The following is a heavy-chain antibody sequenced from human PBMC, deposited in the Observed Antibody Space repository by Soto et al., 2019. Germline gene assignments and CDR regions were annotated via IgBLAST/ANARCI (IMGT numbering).Heavy chain of an antibody. CDR1: VYIFIATA. J-gene: IGHJ6*01. Sequence: XTVRVSCENSVYIFIATAMHWVRQAPGQRLEWLGWIKPGTCTTKYSQKVQGSVNITRDTSASTAYLEVSTLRSEDTAVYVCARGVGPTNSYNNRMGGWGQGPTVGVSS. D-gene: IGHD1-26*01. V-gene: IGHV1-3*01. CDR2: IKPGTCTT. CDR3: ARGVGPTNSYNNRMGG.